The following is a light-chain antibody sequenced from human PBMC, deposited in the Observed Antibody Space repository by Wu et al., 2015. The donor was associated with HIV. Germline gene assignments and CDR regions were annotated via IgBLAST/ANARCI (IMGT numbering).Light chain of an antibody. CDR1: QGINIY. CDR3: QQHYSQPST. J-gene: IGKJ3*01. CDR2: GAS. Sequence: AIRMTQSPSSLSAFKGDRVTITCRASQGINIYLAWYQQKPGKAPRLLIYGASALQTGVPSNFSGSGSGTDFTLTINSLQSEDIATYYCQQHYSQPSTFGPGTKWSSN. V-gene: IGKV1-8*01.